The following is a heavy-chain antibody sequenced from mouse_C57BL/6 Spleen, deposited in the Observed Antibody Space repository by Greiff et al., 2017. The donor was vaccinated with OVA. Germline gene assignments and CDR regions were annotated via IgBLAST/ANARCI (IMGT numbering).Heavy chain of an antibody. Sequence: QVQLQQPGAELVMPGASVKLSCKASGYTFTSYWMHWVKQRPGQGLEWIGEIDPSDSYTNYNQKFKGKSTLTVDKSSSTAYMQLSSLTSEDSAVYYYARYHYSNPWFAYWGQGTLVTVAA. CDR2: IDPSDSYT. D-gene: IGHD2-5*01. CDR1: GYTFTSYW. V-gene: IGHV1-69*01. J-gene: IGHJ3*01. CDR3: ARYHYSNPWFAY.